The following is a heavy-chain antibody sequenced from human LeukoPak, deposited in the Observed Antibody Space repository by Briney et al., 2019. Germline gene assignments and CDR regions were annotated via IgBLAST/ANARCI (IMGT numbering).Heavy chain of an antibody. V-gene: IGHV1-69*01. Sequence: GASVKVSCKASGGTFSSYAISWVRQAPGQGLEWMGGIIPIFGTANYAQKFQGRVTITADESTSTAYMELSSLRSEDTAVYYCARGSSEIFDAFDIWGQGTMVTVSS. CDR1: GGTFSSYA. CDR2: IIPIFGTA. J-gene: IGHJ3*02. D-gene: IGHD6-25*01. CDR3: ARGSSEIFDAFDI.